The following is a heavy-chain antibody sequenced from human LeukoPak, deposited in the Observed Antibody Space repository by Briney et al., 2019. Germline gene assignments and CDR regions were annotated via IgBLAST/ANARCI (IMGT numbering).Heavy chain of an antibody. V-gene: IGHV4-34*01. Sequence: SETLSLTCAVYGGSFSGYYWSWIRQPPGKGLEWIGEINHSGSTNYNPSLKSRVTISVDTSKNQFSLKLSSVTAADTAVHYCARGKPTPADDAFDIWGQGTMVTVSS. CDR2: INHSGST. CDR1: GGSFSGYY. J-gene: IGHJ3*02. CDR3: ARGKPTPADDAFDI.